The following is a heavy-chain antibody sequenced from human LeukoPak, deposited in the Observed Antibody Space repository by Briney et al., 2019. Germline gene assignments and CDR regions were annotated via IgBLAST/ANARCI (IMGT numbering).Heavy chain of an antibody. J-gene: IGHJ4*02. D-gene: IGHD4-17*01. CDR2: ISKDGSNK. V-gene: IGHV3-30*03. CDR3: ARDTTVTPDY. CDR1: AFTVNNYG. Sequence: GQSLRLSCAASAFTVNNYGMHWVRQAPGKGLEWVAVISKDGSNKYYEDSVKGRFTISRDNSKTTLYLQMSSLSGEDTAVYYCARDTTVTPDYWGQGTLVTVSS.